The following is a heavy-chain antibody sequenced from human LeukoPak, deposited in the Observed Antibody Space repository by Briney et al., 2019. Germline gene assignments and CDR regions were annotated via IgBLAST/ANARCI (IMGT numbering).Heavy chain of an antibody. Sequence: GGSLRLSCAASGFTFSSYAVSWVRQAPGKGLEWVSAINGRGASTYYADSVKGRFTISRDNAKNSLYLQMNSLRAEDTAVYYCARGVVTMVRGVIIHDDAFDIWGQGTMVTVSS. D-gene: IGHD3-10*01. CDR1: GFTFSSYA. J-gene: IGHJ3*02. V-gene: IGHV3-23*01. CDR2: INGRGAST. CDR3: ARGVVTMVRGVIIHDDAFDI.